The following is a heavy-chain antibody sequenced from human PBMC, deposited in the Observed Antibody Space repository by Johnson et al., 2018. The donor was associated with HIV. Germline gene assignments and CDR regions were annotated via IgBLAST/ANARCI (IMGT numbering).Heavy chain of an antibody. V-gene: IGHV3-30-3*01. D-gene: IGHD6-19*01. CDR3: ARVLYRGAGPPDAFDI. J-gene: IGHJ3*02. CDR1: GFTFSTYA. CDR2: ISYDGRNK. Sequence: QVQLVESGGGVVQPGRSLRLPCAASGFTFSTYAMNWVRQAPGKGLEWVALISYDGRNKYYADSVKGRFTIPRDNSKHTLYLQMNSLRAEDTAVYYCARVLYRGAGPPDAFDIWGQGTMVTVSS.